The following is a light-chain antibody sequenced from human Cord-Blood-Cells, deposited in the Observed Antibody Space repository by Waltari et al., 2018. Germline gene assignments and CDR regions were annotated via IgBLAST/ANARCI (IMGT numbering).Light chain of an antibody. CDR3: QQSYSTPPLFT. J-gene: IGKJ3*01. CDR1: QSISSY. V-gene: IGKV1-39*01. CDR2: AAS. Sequence: DIQMTQSPSSLSAPVGDRVTITCRASQSISSYLNWYQQKPGKAPKLLIYAASSLQSGVPSRFSGSGSGTDFTLTISSLQPEDFATYYCQQSYSTPPLFTFGPGTKVDIK.